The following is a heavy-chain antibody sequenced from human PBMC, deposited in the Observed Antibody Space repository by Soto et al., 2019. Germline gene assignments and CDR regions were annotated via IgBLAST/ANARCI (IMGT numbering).Heavy chain of an antibody. J-gene: IGHJ6*02. CDR1: GFTFGDYA. D-gene: IGHD3-3*01. CDR2: IRSKAYGGTT. V-gene: IGHV3-49*03. CDR3: TRSSPYDFWSGYPNYYGMDV. Sequence: GALRLSCTASGFTFGDYAMSWFRQAPGKGLEWVGFIRSKAYGGTTEYAASVKGRFTISRDDSKSIAYLQMNSLKTEDTAVYYCTRSSPYDFWSGYPNYYGMDVWGQGTTVTVSS.